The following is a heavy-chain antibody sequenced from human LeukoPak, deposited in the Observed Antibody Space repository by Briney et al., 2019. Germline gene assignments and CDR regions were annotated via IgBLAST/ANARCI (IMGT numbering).Heavy chain of an antibody. CDR2: ISTSGGRT. CDR1: GFTFSTYA. Sequence: GGSLRLSCAASGFTFSTYAMSWVRQAPGKGLEWVSGISTSGGRTFYADSVKGRFTLSRDNSKNTLYLQMNSLRAEDTAVYYCAKTCGSYWNYFDYWGQGTLVTVSS. V-gene: IGHV3-23*01. CDR3: AKTCGSYWNYFDY. D-gene: IGHD1-26*01. J-gene: IGHJ4*02.